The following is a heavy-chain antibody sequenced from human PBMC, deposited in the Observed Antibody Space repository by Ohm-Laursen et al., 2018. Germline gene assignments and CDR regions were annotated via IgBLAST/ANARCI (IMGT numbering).Heavy chain of an antibody. D-gene: IGHD4-23*01. V-gene: IGHV3-7*01. Sequence: SLRLSCAASGFTFSTYWMNWVRQAPGKGLEWVANIKQDGSEKYYVDSVKGRFTISRDNAKNSLSLQMNSLRAEDTAVYYCARRDYGGNSGYYYYGMDVWGQGTTVTVSS. J-gene: IGHJ6*02. CDR3: ARRDYGGNSGYYYYGMDV. CDR1: GFTFSTYW. CDR2: IKQDGSEK.